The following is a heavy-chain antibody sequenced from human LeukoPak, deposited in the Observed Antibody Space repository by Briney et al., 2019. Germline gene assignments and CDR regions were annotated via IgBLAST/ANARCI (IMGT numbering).Heavy chain of an antibody. CDR2: INHSGST. J-gene: IGHJ6*02. CDR3: ARGSIFGVVRGYYYGMDV. Sequence: SETLSLTCAVYGGSFSGYYWSWIRQPPGKGLEWIGEINHSGSTNYNPSLKSRVTISVDTSKNQFSLKLSSVTAADTAVYYCARGSIFGVVRGYYYGMDVGGQGTTVTVS. V-gene: IGHV4-34*01. CDR1: GGSFSGYY. D-gene: IGHD3-3*01.